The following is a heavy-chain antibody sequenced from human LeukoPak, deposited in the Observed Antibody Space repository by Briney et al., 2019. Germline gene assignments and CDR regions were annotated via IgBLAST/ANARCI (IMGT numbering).Heavy chain of an antibody. J-gene: IGHJ4*02. CDR1: GYTFTSYY. CDR2: MNPKTGDI. V-gene: IGHV1-8*02. CDR3: ARGYYYGSGSPSDF. D-gene: IGHD3-10*01. Sequence: ASVKVSCKASGYTFTSYYMHWVRQTTGQGLEWMGRMNPKTGDIGYAQKFRGRVTMTRNTSITTAYMELSSLRSEDTAVYYCARGYYYGSGSPSDFWGQGTLVTVSS.